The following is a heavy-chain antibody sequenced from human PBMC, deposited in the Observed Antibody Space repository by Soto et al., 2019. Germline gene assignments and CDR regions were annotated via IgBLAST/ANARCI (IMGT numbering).Heavy chain of an antibody. CDR2: IKSKTDGGTT. Sequence: EVQLVESGGGLVKPGGSLRLSCAASGFTFSNAWMSWVRQAPGKGLEWVGRIKSKTDGGTTDYAAPVKGRFTISRDDSKNTLYLQMNSLKTEDTAVYNCTTDPVLLWFGEHDYWGQGTLVTVSS. CDR3: TTDPVLLWFGEHDY. D-gene: IGHD3-10*01. J-gene: IGHJ4*02. CDR1: GFTFSNAW. V-gene: IGHV3-15*01.